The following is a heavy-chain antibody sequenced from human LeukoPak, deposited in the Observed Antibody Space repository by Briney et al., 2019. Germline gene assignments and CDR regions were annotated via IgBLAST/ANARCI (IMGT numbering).Heavy chain of an antibody. CDR3: TTYRSYSDY. CDR1: GFSFSSVY. J-gene: IGHJ4*02. Sequence: GGSLRLSCAASGFSFSSVYMSWVRQAPGKGLEWVGRIKSKTEGGTADYAAPVKGRFSISRDDSINTVYLEMNSLKTEDTAVYYCTTYRSYSDYWGQGALVTVSS. D-gene: IGHD1-14*01. CDR2: IKSKTEGGTA. V-gene: IGHV3-15*01.